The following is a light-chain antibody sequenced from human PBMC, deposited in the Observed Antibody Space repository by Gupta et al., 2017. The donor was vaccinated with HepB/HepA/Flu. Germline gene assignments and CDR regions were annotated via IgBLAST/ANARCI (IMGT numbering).Light chain of an antibody. CDR1: QSIRSY. Sequence: DIQMTKSPSSLSASVGDRVTITCRASQSIRSYLNWYQQKPGKAPKLLIYAASRLQSGVPSRFRGSGSGTDFTLTISSLQPEDFATYYGQQSYSTPWTFGQGTKVEIK. J-gene: IGKJ1*01. V-gene: IGKV1-39*01. CDR3: QQSYSTPWT. CDR2: AAS.